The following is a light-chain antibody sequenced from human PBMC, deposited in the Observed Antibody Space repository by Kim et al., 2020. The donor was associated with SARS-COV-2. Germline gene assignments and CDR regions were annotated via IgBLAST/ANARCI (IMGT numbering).Light chain of an antibody. Sequence: EVVLTQSPASLSLSPGEGVTPSCRASQSVKNELAWYQQKSGQAPRLLIYDASIRATGIPARFSGSGFGTDFTLTISSLEPEDCAVYYCQQRDSWPRTFGQGTKVDIK. CDR3: QQRDSWPRT. J-gene: IGKJ1*01. CDR2: DAS. V-gene: IGKV3-11*01. CDR1: QSVKNE.